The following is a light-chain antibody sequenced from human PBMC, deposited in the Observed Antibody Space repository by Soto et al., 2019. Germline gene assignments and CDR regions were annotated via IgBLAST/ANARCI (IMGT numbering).Light chain of an antibody. CDR1: QSVSSN. CDR3: QQYNNWPQT. Sequence: EIVMTQSPATLSVSPGERATLSCRASQSVSSNLAWYQQKPGQAPRLLIYGAYTRATGIQARFSGSGSGTEFTLTISSLQSEEFAVYYCQQYNNWPQTVGQGTKVDI. J-gene: IGKJ1*01. CDR2: GAY. V-gene: IGKV3-15*01.